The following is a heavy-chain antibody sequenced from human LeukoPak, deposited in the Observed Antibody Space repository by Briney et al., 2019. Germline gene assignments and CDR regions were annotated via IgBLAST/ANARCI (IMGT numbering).Heavy chain of an antibody. J-gene: IGHJ5*02. CDR1: GYSLTSYW. CDR3: ARQPDSSGYSWFDP. Sequence: GESLKISCKGSGYSLTSYWIGWVRQMPGKGQEWMGIIYPGDSDTRYSPSFQGQVTISADKSISTAYLQWSSLKASDTAMYYCARQPDSSGYSWFDPWGQGTLVTVSS. CDR2: IYPGDSDT. D-gene: IGHD3-22*01. V-gene: IGHV5-51*01.